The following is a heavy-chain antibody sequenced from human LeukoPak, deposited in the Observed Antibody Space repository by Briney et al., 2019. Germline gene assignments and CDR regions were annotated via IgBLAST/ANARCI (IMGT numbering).Heavy chain of an antibody. Sequence: SETLSLTCTVSGGSISSYYWSWIRQPPGKGLEWIGYIYYSGTTKYNPSLKSRVTISVDTPKNQFSLKLGSLTAADTAVYYCARHGGSHFLYWGQGILVTVSS. CDR1: GGSISSYY. V-gene: IGHV4-59*08. CDR2: IYYSGTT. D-gene: IGHD1-26*01. CDR3: ARHGGSHFLY. J-gene: IGHJ4*02.